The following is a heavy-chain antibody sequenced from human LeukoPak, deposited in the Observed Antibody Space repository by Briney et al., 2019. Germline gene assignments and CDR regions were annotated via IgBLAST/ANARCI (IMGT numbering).Heavy chain of an antibody. D-gene: IGHD6-19*01. CDR1: GFTFSNYW. V-gene: IGHV3-74*01. CDR3: ARGGVAGTFDY. CDR2: INGDGGST. Sequence: PGGSLRLSCAASGFTFSNYWMLWVRQAPGKGLVWVSRINGDGGSTAHADSVKGRFTISRDNAKNALYLQMNSLRADDTAVYYCARGGVAGTFDYWGQGTLVTVSS. J-gene: IGHJ4*02.